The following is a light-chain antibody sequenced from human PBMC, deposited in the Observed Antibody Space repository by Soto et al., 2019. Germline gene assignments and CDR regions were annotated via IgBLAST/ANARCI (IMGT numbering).Light chain of an antibody. CDR3: QQSYSNPLT. Sequence: DIQMTQSPSSLSASVGDRVTITCRASHNINNYLSWYQQKPWKAPKILIFAAYNLQSGVPSRFNGSGSGTDFTLTINSLQPEDLATYHCQQSYSNPLTFGGGTKVEIK. CDR2: AAY. CDR1: HNINNY. V-gene: IGKV1-39*01. J-gene: IGKJ4*01.